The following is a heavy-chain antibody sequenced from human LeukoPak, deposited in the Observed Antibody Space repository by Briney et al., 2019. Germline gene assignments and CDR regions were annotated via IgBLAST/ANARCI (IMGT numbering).Heavy chain of an antibody. D-gene: IGHD3-10*01. CDR3: ASGTMVRGVINNWFDP. V-gene: IGHV1-69*05. Sequence: SVKVSCKASGGTFSSYAISWVRQAPGQGLEWMGGIIPIFGTANYAQKFQGRVTITTDESTSTAYMELSSLRSEDTAVYYCASGTMVRGVINNWFDPWGQGTPVTVSS. J-gene: IGHJ5*02. CDR1: GGTFSSYA. CDR2: IIPIFGTA.